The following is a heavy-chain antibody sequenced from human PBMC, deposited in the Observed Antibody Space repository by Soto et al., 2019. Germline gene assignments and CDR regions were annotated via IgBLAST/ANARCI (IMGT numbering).Heavy chain of an antibody. Sequence: EVQLLESGGGLVQPGGSLRLSCAASGFTFSSYAMSWVRQAPGKGLEWVSAISGSGGSTYYADSVKGRFTISRDNSKNTRYLQMSSLRADDTDVYYCAKDGGNAIFGVGIRFDPWGQGTLVTVSS. V-gene: IGHV3-23*01. J-gene: IGHJ5*02. D-gene: IGHD3-3*01. CDR3: AKDGGNAIFGVGIRFDP. CDR1: GFTFSSYA. CDR2: ISGSGGST.